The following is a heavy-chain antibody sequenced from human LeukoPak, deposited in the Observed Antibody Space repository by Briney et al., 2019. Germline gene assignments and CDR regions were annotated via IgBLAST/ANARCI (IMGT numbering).Heavy chain of an antibody. Sequence: GGSLRLSCAASGFTFSSYSMNWVRQAPGKGLEWVSSISSSSSYIYYADSVKGRFTISRDNAKNSLYLQMNSLRAEDTAAYYCARDLMVRGVIVYYFDYWGQGTLVTVSS. J-gene: IGHJ4*02. CDR2: ISSSSSYI. D-gene: IGHD3-10*01. CDR3: ARDLMVRGVIVYYFDY. CDR1: GFTFSSYS. V-gene: IGHV3-21*01.